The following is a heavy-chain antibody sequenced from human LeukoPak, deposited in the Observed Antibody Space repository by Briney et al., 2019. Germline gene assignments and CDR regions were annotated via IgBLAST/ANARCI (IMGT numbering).Heavy chain of an antibody. Sequence: GESLNISCKGSGYNFTNYLIAWVRQMPGKGLEWMGIIYPGDSDTRYRPSFQGQVTISADKSISTAYLQWNSLKPSDTAIYYCARSYGSGNNYGMDVWGQGTTVTVSS. J-gene: IGHJ6*02. CDR2: IYPGDSDT. D-gene: IGHD3-10*01. CDR3: ARSYGSGNNYGMDV. CDR1: GYNFTNYL. V-gene: IGHV5-51*01.